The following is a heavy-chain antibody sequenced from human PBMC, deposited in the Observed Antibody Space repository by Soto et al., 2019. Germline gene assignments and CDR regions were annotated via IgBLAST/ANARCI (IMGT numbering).Heavy chain of an antibody. J-gene: IGHJ6*02. Sequence: SETLSLTCTVSGGSISSGGYYWSWIRQHPGKGLEWIGYIYYSGSTYYNPSLKSRVTISVDTSKNQFSLKLSSVTAADTAVYYCARFSRPYGYSSSWYRPEGYYYYGMDVWGQGTTVTVSS. CDR3: ARFSRPYGYSSSWYRPEGYYYYGMDV. V-gene: IGHV4-31*03. D-gene: IGHD6-13*01. CDR2: IYYSGST. CDR1: GGSISSGGYY.